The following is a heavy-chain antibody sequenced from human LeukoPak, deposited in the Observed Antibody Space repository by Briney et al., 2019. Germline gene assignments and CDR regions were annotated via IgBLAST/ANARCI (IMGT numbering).Heavy chain of an antibody. V-gene: IGHV1-2*02. J-gene: IGHJ5*02. CDR1: GYTFTGYY. D-gene: IGHD3-10*01. Sequence: GASVKVSCKASGYTFTGYYMHWVRQAPGQGLEWMGWINPNSGGTNYAQKFQGRVTMTRDTSISTAYMELSRLRSDDTAVYYCARDMVTMVRGVIIHRFDPWGQGTLVTVSS. CDR3: ARDMVTMVRGVIIHRFDP. CDR2: INPNSGGT.